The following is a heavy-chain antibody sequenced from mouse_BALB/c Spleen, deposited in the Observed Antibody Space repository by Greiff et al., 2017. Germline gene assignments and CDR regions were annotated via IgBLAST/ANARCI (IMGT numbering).Heavy chain of an antibody. CDR2: INPYNDGT. CDR1: GYTFTSYV. J-gene: IGHJ3*01. V-gene: IGHV1-14*01. CDR3: AREGYGNYEEGTWFAY. Sequence: VQLQQSGPELVKPGASVKMSCKASGYTFTSYVMHWVKQKPGQGLEWIGYINPYNDGTKYNEKFKGKATLTSDKSSSTAYMELSSLTSEDSAVYYCAREGYGNYEEGTWFAYWGQGTLVTVSA. D-gene: IGHD2-1*01.